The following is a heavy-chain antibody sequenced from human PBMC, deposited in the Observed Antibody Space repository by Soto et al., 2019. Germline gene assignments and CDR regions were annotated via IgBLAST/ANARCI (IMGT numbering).Heavy chain of an antibody. CDR1: RFTFSNYA. J-gene: IGHJ4*02. D-gene: IGHD3-16*01. V-gene: IGHV3-23*01. CDR3: AKDRRAGGNSAFYFDF. Sequence: GCLGISCASSRFTFSNYAMSWVRQTPGKGLEWVSLISATGGGTYYADSVKGRFTISRDNSHNTLYLQVHSLTAEDTAVYYCAKDRRAGGNSAFYFDFWGQGAQVPVSS. CDR2: ISATGGGT.